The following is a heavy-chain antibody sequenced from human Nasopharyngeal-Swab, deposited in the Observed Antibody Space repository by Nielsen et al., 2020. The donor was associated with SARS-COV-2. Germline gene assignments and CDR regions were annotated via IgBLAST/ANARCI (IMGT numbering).Heavy chain of an antibody. Sequence: GESLKISCAASGFTFTSYAINWVRQAPGKGLEWVSGISGSGDNTSYADSVRGRFIISRDTPKNTLYLQMNSLRAEDTALYYCAKDSGAGFCSGGTCFPTNHWGQGTLVTVSS. V-gene: IGHV3-23*01. CDR1: GFTFTSYA. D-gene: IGHD2-15*01. J-gene: IGHJ5*02. CDR2: ISGSGDNT. CDR3: AKDSGAGFCSGGTCFPTNH.